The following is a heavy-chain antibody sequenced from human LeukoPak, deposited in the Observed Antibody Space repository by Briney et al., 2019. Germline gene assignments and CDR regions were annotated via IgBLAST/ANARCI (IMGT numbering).Heavy chain of an antibody. CDR1: GFTFSSYG. CDR3: AKDLSYSTDWPYFDS. CDR2: ILYDGSNK. D-gene: IGHD6-19*01. Sequence: PGRSLRLSCAASGFTFSSYGMHWVRQAPGKGLEWVAVILYDGSNKYYADSVKGRFTISRDKSKNTLYLQLNSLRPEDTAVYYCAKDLSYSTDWPYFDSWGQGTLVTVSS. J-gene: IGHJ4*02. V-gene: IGHV3-30*18.